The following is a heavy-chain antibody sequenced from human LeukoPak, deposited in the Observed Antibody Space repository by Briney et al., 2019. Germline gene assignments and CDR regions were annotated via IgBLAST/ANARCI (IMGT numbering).Heavy chain of an antibody. CDR2: ISHDGSNK. V-gene: IGHV3-30*18. J-gene: IGHJ4*02. CDR3: AKDWGFQYASGSYCEY. Sequence: GRSLRLSCAASGFTFSNYGIHWVCQAPGKGLEWVAVISHDGSNKYYGDSVKGRFTISRDNSKNTLYLQMNSLRAEDTAVYYCAKDWGFQYASGSYCEYWGQGTLVTVSS. D-gene: IGHD3-10*01. CDR1: GFTFSNYG.